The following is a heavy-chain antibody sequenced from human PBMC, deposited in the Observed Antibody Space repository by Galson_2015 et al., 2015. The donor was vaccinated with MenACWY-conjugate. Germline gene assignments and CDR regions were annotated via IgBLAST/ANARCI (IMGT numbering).Heavy chain of an antibody. D-gene: IGHD6-13*01. Sequence: CAISGDSVSSKSVAWNWIRQSPSRGLEWLGRTYYRSKWFNDYAMSVKSRITISPDTSKNQFSLQLNSVTPEDTAVYYCVRWGPAGTSDYWGQGTLVTVSS. CDR3: VRWGPAGTSDY. CDR2: TYYRSKWFN. CDR1: GDSVSSKSVA. V-gene: IGHV6-1*01. J-gene: IGHJ4*02.